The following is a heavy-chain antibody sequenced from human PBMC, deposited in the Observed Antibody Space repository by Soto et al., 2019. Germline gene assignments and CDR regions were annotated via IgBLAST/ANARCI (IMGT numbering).Heavy chain of an antibody. CDR2: IRRKANRYTT. CDR1: ELIFSDYH. J-gene: IGHJ6*02. D-gene: IGHD6-19*01. CDR3: AMLGVWSGGSSVMDV. Sequence: EVQLVESGGGLVQPGGSLRLSCAASELIFSDYHMDWVRQAPGKGLEWVGRIRRKANRYTTEYAASVKGRFTISRADTKNPLYLQMNRLQSEDTGAYYGAMLGVWSGGSSVMDVWGQGTRVSVSS. V-gene: IGHV3-72*01.